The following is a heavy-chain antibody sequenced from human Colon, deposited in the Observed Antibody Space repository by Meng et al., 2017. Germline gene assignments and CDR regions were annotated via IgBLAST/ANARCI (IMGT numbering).Heavy chain of an antibody. J-gene: IGHJ4*02. CDR3: ARDRQWLGSDY. CDR1: GYIFTTYG. CDR2: ISAYNGNT. Sequence: QVQLGQSGAEVKKAGASVKVSCKASGYIFTTYGISWVRQAPGEGLEWMGWISAYNGNTNSAQKFQDRVTMTTDTSTNTAYMELRSLRSDDTAMYYCARDRQWLGSDYWGQGTLVTVSS. D-gene: IGHD6-19*01. V-gene: IGHV1-18*01.